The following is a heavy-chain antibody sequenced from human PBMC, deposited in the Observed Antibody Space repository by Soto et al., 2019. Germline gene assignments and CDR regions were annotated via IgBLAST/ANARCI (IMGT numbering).Heavy chain of an antibody. J-gene: IGHJ6*02. Sequence: QLVESGGGVVQPGRSLRLSCAASGFTFSRYGMHWVRQAPGKGLEWVAVIWSDGSNNYADSVQGRFTISRDNSKNTLYLQMNSLRPDDTSLYYCARDEVDYGGMDVWGQGTTVTVS. CDR1: GFTFSRYG. V-gene: IGHV3-33*01. CDR3: ARDEVDYGGMDV. CDR2: IWSDGSN. D-gene: IGHD3-10*01.